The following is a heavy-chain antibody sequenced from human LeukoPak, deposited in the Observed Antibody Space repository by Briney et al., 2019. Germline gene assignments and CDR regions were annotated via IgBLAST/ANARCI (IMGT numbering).Heavy chain of an antibody. CDR3: ARSGSTWVYFDY. Sequence: SETLSLTCTVSGVSTSIYYWTCIWQPPRKGLEWIGYIYYSGSTNYNPSLKSRVTISVDTSKNQFSLKLTSVTAADTAVYYCARSGSTWVYFDYWGQGTLVTVSS. J-gene: IGHJ4*02. D-gene: IGHD6-13*01. CDR1: GVSTSIYY. V-gene: IGHV4-59*01. CDR2: IYYSGST.